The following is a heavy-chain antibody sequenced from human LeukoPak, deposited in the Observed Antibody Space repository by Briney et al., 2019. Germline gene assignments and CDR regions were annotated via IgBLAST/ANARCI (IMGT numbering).Heavy chain of an antibody. CDR3: ARDTPDGRVTKFDY. CDR1: GYTFKTYA. J-gene: IGHJ4*02. CDR2: INPSNGNP. Sequence: ASVKVSCKSTGYTFKTYAINWLRQAPGQGLEWVGWINPSNGNPTYAQGFTGRFVFSLDTSVSTAFLHISSLQIEDTAVYYCARDTPDGRVTKFDYWGQGTLVTVSS. D-gene: IGHD4-17*01. V-gene: IGHV7-4-1*02.